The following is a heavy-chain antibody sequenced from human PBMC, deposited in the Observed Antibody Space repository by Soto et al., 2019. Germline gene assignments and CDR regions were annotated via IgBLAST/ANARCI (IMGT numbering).Heavy chain of an antibody. D-gene: IGHD6-13*01. V-gene: IGHV1-2*04. Sequence: QVPLVQSGAEVKKPGASVKVSCKASGYTFTGYYMHWVRQAPGQGLEWMGWINPNSGGTNYAQKFQGWVTMTRDTSISTAYMELSRLRSDDTAVYYCAREALSSSQGEGLDYWGQGTLVTVSS. CDR1: GYTFTGYY. CDR3: AREALSSSQGEGLDY. CDR2: INPNSGGT. J-gene: IGHJ4*02.